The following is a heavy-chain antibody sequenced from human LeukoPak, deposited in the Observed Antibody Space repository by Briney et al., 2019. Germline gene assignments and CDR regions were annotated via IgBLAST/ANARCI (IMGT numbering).Heavy chain of an antibody. V-gene: IGHV3-30-3*01. CDR2: ISNDGSKI. Sequence: GGSLRLSCAASGSTSPTYWMHWLRQAPGKGLEWVALISNDGSKIYYADSVKGRFTISRDNSKNTLYLQMNSLRAEDTAVYHCARVADSDNSGSYYRAFDMWGQGTLVIVSS. CDR3: ARVADSDNSGSYYRAFDM. D-gene: IGHD3-10*01. CDR1: GSTSPTYW. J-gene: IGHJ3*02.